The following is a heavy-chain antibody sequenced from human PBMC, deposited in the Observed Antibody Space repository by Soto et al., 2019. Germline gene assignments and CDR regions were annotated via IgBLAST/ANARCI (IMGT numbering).Heavy chain of an antibody. D-gene: IGHD3-10*01. V-gene: IGHV2-5*02. CDR3: AHTLLWFGDLTHFDY. CDR2: IYWDDDK. J-gene: IGHJ4*02. CDR1: GFSLSTSGVG. Sequence: QITLKESGPTLVKPTQTLTLTCTFSGFSLSTSGVGVGWIRQPPGKALEWLALIYWDDDKRYSPSLKSRLTITEDTSKNQVVLTMTNMDPVDTATYYCAHTLLWFGDLTHFDYWGQGTLVTVSS.